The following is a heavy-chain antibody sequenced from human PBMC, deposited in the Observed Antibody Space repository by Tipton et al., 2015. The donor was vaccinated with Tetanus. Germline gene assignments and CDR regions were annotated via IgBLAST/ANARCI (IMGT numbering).Heavy chain of an antibody. Sequence: LRLSCNVSGASMSSSSYYWDWIRQSPGTGLEWIGEISHNGSTNYNPSLKSRVTISVDKSKNQFSLRLGSVTAADTAMHYCAREPAATGTSLFDYWGQGALVTVSS. D-gene: IGHD6-13*01. CDR2: ISHNGST. V-gene: IGHV4-39*07. CDR1: GASMSSSSYY. CDR3: AREPAATGTSLFDY. J-gene: IGHJ4*02.